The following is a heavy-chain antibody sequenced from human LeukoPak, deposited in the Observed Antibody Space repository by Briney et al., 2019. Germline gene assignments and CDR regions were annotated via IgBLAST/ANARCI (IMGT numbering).Heavy chain of an antibody. V-gene: IGHV3-23*01. CDR2: ISGSAGST. J-gene: IGHJ6*02. CDR3: AKIAGSSSWYLPPDYYYYYGMDV. D-gene: IGHD6-13*01. CDR1: GFTFINYA. Sequence: PGGSLRLSCAASGFTFINYAMSWVRQALGKGLEWVSAISGSAGSTYYADSVRGRFTISRDNSKNTLYLQMNSLRAEDTALYYCAKIAGSSSWYLPPDYYYYYGMDVWGQGTTVTVSS.